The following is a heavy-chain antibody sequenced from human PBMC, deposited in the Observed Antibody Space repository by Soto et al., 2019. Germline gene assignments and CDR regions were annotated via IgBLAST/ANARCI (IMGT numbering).Heavy chain of an antibody. CDR3: ARDKGGESGSYYYYYGMDV. D-gene: IGHD1-26*01. V-gene: IGHV3-33*01. CDR1: GFTFSSYG. J-gene: IGHJ6*02. Sequence: GGSLRLSCAASGFTFSSYGMHWVRQAPGKGLEWVAVIWYDGSNKYYADSVKGRFTISRDTSKNTLYLQMNSLRAEDTAVYYCARDKGGESGSYYYYYGMDVSGQGTTVTVSS. CDR2: IWYDGSNK.